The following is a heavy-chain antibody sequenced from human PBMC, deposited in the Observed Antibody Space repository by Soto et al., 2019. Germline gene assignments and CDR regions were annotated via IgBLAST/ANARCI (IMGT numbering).Heavy chain of an antibody. V-gene: IGHV3-23*01. J-gene: IGHJ4*02. CDR2: ISGSGGST. D-gene: IGHD1-26*01. CDR3: ARRGSGSDSDY. CDR1: GFTFSSYA. Sequence: EVQLLESGGGLVQPGGSLRLSCAASGFTFSSYAMRWVRQSPGKGLEWVSAISGSGGSTYYADSVKGRFTISRDNSKNTLYLQMNSLRAEDTAVYYCARRGSGSDSDYWGQGTLVTVSS.